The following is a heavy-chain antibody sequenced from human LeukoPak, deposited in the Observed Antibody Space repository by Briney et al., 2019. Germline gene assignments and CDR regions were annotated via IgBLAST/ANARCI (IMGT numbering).Heavy chain of an antibody. J-gene: IGHJ4*02. CDR2: IRSKAYGGTT. D-gene: IGHD1-26*01. V-gene: IGHV3-49*04. Sequence: PGGSLRLSCAASGFTFSSYAMSWVRQAPGKGLEWVGFIRSKAYGGTTEYAASVKGRFTISRDDSKSIAYLQMNSLKTEDTAVYYCTSDSIVGAYYFDYWGQGTLVTVSS. CDR3: TSDSIVGAYYFDY. CDR1: GFTFSSYA.